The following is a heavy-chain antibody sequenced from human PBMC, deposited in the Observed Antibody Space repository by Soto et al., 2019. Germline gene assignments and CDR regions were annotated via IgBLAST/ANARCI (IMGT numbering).Heavy chain of an antibody. J-gene: IGHJ4*02. D-gene: IGHD2-15*01. CDR2: IVPIFGTA. V-gene: IGHV1-69*06. CDR3: ARDSRPAVAPSTTAEFDY. Sequence: QVQLVQSGAEVKKPGSSVTVSCKVSGGTFNSYAISWVRQAPGQGIEWMGGIVPIFGTANYAQKFQGRVTITADRSTSTAYMELTRLTSEATAVYYCARDSRPAVAPSTTAEFDYWGQGTLVTVSS. CDR1: GGTFNSYA.